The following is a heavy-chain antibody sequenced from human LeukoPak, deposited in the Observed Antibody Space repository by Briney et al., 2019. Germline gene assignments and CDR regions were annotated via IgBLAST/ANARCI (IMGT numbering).Heavy chain of an antibody. CDR3: AKDVEATISSGGYYFDY. D-gene: IGHD6-19*01. J-gene: IGHJ4*02. CDR1: GFTLRCYA. Sequence: GGSLRLSCAASGFTLRCYAMRWVRQAPGKGLEWVSAISGSDGSTHYADSVKGRFTISRDISYNRLYLQMNRLRADDTAVYYCAKDVEATISSGGYYFDYWGQGTLVTVSS. CDR2: ISGSDGST. V-gene: IGHV3-23*01.